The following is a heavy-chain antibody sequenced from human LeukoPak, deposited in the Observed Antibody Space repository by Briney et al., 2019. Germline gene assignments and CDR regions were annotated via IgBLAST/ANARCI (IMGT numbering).Heavy chain of an antibody. CDR1: GGSFNCYY. Sequence: SETLSHTCGVYGGSFNCYYWSWIRQPPGKGLEWSGEVSHSGTTNYSPSLKGRVTISLDTSKNQVSLNLNSMTASDTAVYYCTRKGRSSGPFQHWGQRTVVTVSS. V-gene: IGHV4-34*01. J-gene: IGHJ1*01. D-gene: IGHD6-19*01. CDR3: TRKGRSSGPFQH. CDR2: VSHSGTT.